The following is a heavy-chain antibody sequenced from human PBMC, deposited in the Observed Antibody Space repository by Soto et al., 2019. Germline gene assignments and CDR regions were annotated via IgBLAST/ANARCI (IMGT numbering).Heavy chain of an antibody. CDR2: IYSKGST. Sequence: PSETLSLTCIVSGGSINNYYWNWIRQSPGQGLEWIGYIYSKGSTNYNPSLKSRITMALDTSKNQFSLKLSSVTAADTAVYYCARHPTVTEYYFDYWGQGTLVTVSS. CDR3: ARHPTVTEYYFDY. CDR1: GGSINNYY. J-gene: IGHJ4*02. V-gene: IGHV4-59*08. D-gene: IGHD4-17*01.